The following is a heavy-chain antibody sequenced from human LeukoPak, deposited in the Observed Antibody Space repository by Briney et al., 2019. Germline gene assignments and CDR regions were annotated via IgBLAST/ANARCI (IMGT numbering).Heavy chain of an antibody. D-gene: IGHD5-12*01. CDR2: IRGKPNNYAT. CDR3: IRPYSGYDCCLGS. Sequence: GGSLRLSCAASGFSFSTSAIHWVRQASGKGLEWLGRIRGKPNNYATAYAASVKGRLTISRDDSKTTAYLQMNSLKTEDTAVYYCIRPYSGYDCCLGSWGQGTLVSVSS. J-gene: IGHJ5*01. CDR1: GFSFSTSA. V-gene: IGHV3-73*01.